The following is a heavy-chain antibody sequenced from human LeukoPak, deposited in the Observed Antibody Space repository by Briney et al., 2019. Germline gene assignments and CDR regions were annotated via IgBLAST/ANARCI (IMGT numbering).Heavy chain of an antibody. CDR2: IYYSGST. CDR3: ARHPGYSSSWFDY. J-gene: IGHJ4*02. Sequence: SETLSLTCTVSGGSISSSSYYWGWIRQPPGKGLEWIGSIYYSGSTYYNPSLKSRVTISVDTSENQFSLKLSSVTAADTAVYYCARHPGYSSSWFDYWGQGTLVTVSS. V-gene: IGHV4-39*01. D-gene: IGHD6-13*01. CDR1: GGSISSSSYY.